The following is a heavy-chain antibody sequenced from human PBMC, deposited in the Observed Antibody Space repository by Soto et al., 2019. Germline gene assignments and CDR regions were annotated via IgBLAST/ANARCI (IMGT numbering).Heavy chain of an antibody. Sequence: GGSLRLSCAASGFTFSDYYMSWIRQAPGKGLEWVSYISSSGSTVYYADSVKGRFTISRDNAKNSLYLQMNSLRAEDTAVYYCARDDISSWSHSVDVWGKRTTVTVSS. CDR3: ARDDISSWSHSVDV. J-gene: IGHJ6*04. CDR1: GFTFSDYY. CDR2: ISSSGSTV. V-gene: IGHV3-11*01. D-gene: IGHD6-13*01.